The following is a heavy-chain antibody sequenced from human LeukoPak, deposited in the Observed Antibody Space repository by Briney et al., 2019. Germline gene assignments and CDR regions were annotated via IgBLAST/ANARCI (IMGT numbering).Heavy chain of an antibody. CDR1: GGTFSSYA. V-gene: IGHV1-69*04. Sequence: ASVKVSCKASGGTFSSYAISWVRQAPGQGLEWMGRIIPILGIANYAQKFQGRVTITADKSTSTAYMELSSLRSEDTAVYYCAKDNHEDTAMAKDYGMDVWGQGTTVTVSS. J-gene: IGHJ6*02. D-gene: IGHD5-18*01. CDR2: IIPILGIA. CDR3: AKDNHEDTAMAKDYGMDV.